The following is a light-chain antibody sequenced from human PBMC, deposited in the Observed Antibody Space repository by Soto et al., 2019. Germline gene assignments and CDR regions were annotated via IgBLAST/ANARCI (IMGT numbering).Light chain of an antibody. J-gene: IGLJ2*01. V-gene: IGLV2-14*01. CDR2: DVS. Sequence: QSALTQPASVSGSPGQSITISCTGTSSDVGGYNYVSWYQQHPGKAPKLMIYDVSNRPSGVSNRFSGSKSGNTASLTSSGLQAEDEADCYCSSYTSSSTPVVFGGGTKLTVL. CDR3: SSYTSSSTPVV. CDR1: SSDVGGYNY.